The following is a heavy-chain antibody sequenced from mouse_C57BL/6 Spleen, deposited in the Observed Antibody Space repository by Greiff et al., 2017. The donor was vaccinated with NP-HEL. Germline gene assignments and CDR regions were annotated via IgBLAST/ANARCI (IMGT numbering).Heavy chain of an antibody. Sequence: EVQVVESGEGLVKPGGSLKLSCAASGFTFSSYAMSWVRQTPEKRLEWVAYISSGGDYIYYADTVKGRFTISRDNARNTLYLQMSSLKSEDTAMYYCTREGYYDNYFDYWGQGTTLTVSS. J-gene: IGHJ2*01. V-gene: IGHV5-9-1*02. D-gene: IGHD2-4*01. CDR3: TREGYYDNYFDY. CDR1: GFTFSSYA. CDR2: ISSGGDYI.